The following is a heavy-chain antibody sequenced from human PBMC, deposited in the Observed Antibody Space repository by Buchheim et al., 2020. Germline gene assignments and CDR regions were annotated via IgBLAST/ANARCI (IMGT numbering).Heavy chain of an antibody. V-gene: IGHV3-30-3*01. Sequence: QVQLVESGGGVVQPGRSLRLSCAASGFTFSSYAMHWVRQAPGKGLEWVAVISYDGSNKYYADSVKGRFTISRDNSKNTLYLQMNSLRAEDTAVYYCARNRPPERDDFDYWGQGTL. J-gene: IGHJ4*02. CDR1: GFTFSSYA. CDR2: ISYDGSNK. CDR3: ARNRPPERDDFDY. D-gene: IGHD5-24*01.